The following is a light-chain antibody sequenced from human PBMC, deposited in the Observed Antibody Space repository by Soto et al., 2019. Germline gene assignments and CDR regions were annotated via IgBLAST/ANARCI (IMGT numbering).Light chain of an antibody. Sequence: EIVLTQSPATLSLSPGERATLFCMASQSVRSSLAWYQQKPGQAPRLFIYDASTRATGIPARFSGSGSGTEFTLTISSLQSEDFAVYYCQQYNSWPETFGQGTKVDIK. CDR1: QSVRSS. CDR2: DAS. J-gene: IGKJ1*01. V-gene: IGKV3-15*01. CDR3: QQYNSWPET.